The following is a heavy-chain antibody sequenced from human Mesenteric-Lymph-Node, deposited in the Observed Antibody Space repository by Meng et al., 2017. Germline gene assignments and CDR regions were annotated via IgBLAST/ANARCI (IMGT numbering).Heavy chain of an antibody. D-gene: IGHD3-10*01. CDR3: ARYAFYGSGTEGDY. CDR1: GGSISSGSYY. J-gene: IGHJ4*02. CDR2: IHTSGST. Sequence: LRLSCTVSGGSISSGSYYWSWIRQPAGKGLEWIGRIHTSGSTNYSPSLKSRVSISLDTSKSQCSLSLISVTVADTAGYYCARYAFYGSGTEGDYWGQGTLVTVSS. V-gene: IGHV4-61*02.